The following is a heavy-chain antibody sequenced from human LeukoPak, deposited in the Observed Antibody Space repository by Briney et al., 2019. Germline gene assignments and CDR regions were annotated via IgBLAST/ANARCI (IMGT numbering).Heavy chain of an antibody. Sequence: GGSLRLSCAASGFTFSDYNMRWIRQAPGKGLEWVSSISRSGSTKYYADSVKGRFTISRDNARNSLFLQMNSLRAEDTAVYYCARVLRYCSGGNCYSGGLGYMDVWGKGTTVTISS. D-gene: IGHD2-15*01. J-gene: IGHJ6*03. V-gene: IGHV3-11*01. CDR2: ISRSGSTK. CDR3: ARVLRYCSGGNCYSGGLGYMDV. CDR1: GFTFSDYN.